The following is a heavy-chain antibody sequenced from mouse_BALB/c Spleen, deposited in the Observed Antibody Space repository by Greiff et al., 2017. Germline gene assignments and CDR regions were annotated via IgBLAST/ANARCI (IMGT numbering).Heavy chain of an antibody. J-gene: IGHJ4*01. V-gene: IGHV5-17*02. CDR1: GFTFSSFG. D-gene: IGHD1-2*01. Sequence: EVQVVESGGGLVQPGGSRKLSCAASGFTFSSFGMHWVRQAPEKGLEWVAYISSGSSTIYYADTVKGRLTISRDNPKNTLFLQMTSLRSEDTAMYYCARSDYGYYAMDYWGQGTSVTVSS. CDR3: ARSDYGYYAMDY. CDR2: ISSGSSTI.